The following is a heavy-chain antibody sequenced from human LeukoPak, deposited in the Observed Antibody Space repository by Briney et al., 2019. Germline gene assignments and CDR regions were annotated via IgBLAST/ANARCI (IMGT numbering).Heavy chain of an antibody. D-gene: IGHD2-21*02. Sequence: TSETLSLTCAVYGGSFSGYYWSWIRQPPGKGLEWIGEINHSGSTNYNPSLKSRVTISVDTSKNQFSLKLSSVTAADTAVYYCARQSPYCGGDCYSGGFDYWGQGTLVTVSS. J-gene: IGHJ4*02. CDR3: ARQSPYCGGDCYSGGFDY. V-gene: IGHV4-34*01. CDR2: INHSGST. CDR1: GGSFSGYY.